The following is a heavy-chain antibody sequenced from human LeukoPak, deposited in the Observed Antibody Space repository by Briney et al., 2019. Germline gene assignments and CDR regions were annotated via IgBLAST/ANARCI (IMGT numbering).Heavy chain of an antibody. CDR1: AFSFGSYA. Sequence: GVPLRLTRSTSAFSFGSYAMHWVRQAPGKGLESVSAIRSNGGSTYYADSVKGRFTISRDNSTHTLYLQMSSLRAEDTAVYYCVKDVVPAAIDEHYFSYWGQGTLVTVSS. D-gene: IGHD2-2*01. CDR2: IRSNGGST. CDR3: VKDVVPAAIDEHYFSY. V-gene: IGHV3-64D*06. J-gene: IGHJ4*02.